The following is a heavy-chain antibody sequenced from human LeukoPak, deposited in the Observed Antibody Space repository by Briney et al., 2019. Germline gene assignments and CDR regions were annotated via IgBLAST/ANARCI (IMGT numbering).Heavy chain of an antibody. Sequence: ASVKVSCKASGYTFTSYGISWVRQAPGQGLEWMGCISAYNGNTNYAQKLQGRVTMTTDTSTHTAYMELGGLGSDDAAVYSCAGENYYGSGSSSFLDYWGKGTLVTVS. D-gene: IGHD3-10*01. CDR2: ISAYNGNT. J-gene: IGHJ4*02. CDR1: GYTFTSYG. CDR3: AGENYYGSGSSSFLDY. V-gene: IGHV1-18*01.